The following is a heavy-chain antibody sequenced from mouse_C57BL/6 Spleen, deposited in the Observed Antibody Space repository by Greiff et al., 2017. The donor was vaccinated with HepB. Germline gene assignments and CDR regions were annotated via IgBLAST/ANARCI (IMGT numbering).Heavy chain of an antibody. CDR3: ARSEDYDVGAMDY. Sequence: VQLQQPGAELVRPGSSVKLSCKASGYTFTSYWMDWVKQRPGQGLEWIGNIYPSDSETHYNQKFKDKATLTVDKSSSTAYMQLSSLTSEDSAVYYCARSEDYDVGAMDYWGQGTSVTVSS. D-gene: IGHD2-4*01. CDR1: GYTFTSYW. CDR2: IYPSDSET. V-gene: IGHV1-61*01. J-gene: IGHJ4*01.